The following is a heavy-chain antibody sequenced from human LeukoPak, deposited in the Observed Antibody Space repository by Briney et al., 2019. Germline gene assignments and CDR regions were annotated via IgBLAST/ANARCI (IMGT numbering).Heavy chain of an antibody. D-gene: IGHD6-6*01. V-gene: IGHV3-74*01. Sequence: GGSLRLSCAASGFTFSSYWMHWVRQAPGKGLVWVSRINSDGSSTSYADSVKGRFTISRDNSKDTLYLQMNSLKPEDTAVYYCAKTGVAALYHFEYWGRGTLVTVSA. CDR1: GFTFSSYW. CDR3: AKTGVAALYHFEY. CDR2: INSDGSST. J-gene: IGHJ4*02.